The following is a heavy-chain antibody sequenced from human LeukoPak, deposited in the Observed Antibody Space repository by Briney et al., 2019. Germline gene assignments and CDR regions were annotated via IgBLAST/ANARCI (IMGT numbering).Heavy chain of an antibody. CDR1: GGTFSSYA. D-gene: IGHD2-15*01. CDR3: ARGGSAPTPDAFDI. J-gene: IGHJ3*02. Sequence: SVKVSCKASGGTFSSYAISWVRQAPGQGLEWMGGIIPIFGTANYAQEFQGRVTITTDESTSTAYMELSSLRSEDTAVYYCARGGSAPTPDAFDIWGQGTMVTVSS. V-gene: IGHV1-69*05. CDR2: IIPIFGTA.